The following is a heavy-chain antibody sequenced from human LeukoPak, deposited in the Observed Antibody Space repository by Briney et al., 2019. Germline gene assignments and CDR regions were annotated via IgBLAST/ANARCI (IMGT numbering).Heavy chain of an antibody. Sequence: GGSLRLSCVASGFTFSYNGMHWVRQAPGKGLEWVAFIRYDGSNKYYADSVKDRFTISRDNSKNTLYLQMNSLRDEDTAVYYCARERDPRNYDSSGYDYWGQGTLVTVSS. CDR2: IRYDGSNK. J-gene: IGHJ4*02. CDR3: ARERDPRNYDSSGYDY. V-gene: IGHV3-30*02. D-gene: IGHD3-22*01. CDR1: GFTFSYNG.